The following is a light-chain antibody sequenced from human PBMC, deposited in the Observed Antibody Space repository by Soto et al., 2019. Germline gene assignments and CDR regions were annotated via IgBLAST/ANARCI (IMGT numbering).Light chain of an antibody. CDR3: HQYKTYSRT. Sequence: DIQMTQSPSTLSASVGDRVTITCRASQSISSWLAWYQQKPGKAPKLLIYGASSLESGVPSRFSGSGSGTEFTLTISSLQPDDFGTYYCHQYKTYSRTFGQGTKVEIK. CDR2: GAS. V-gene: IGKV1-5*03. J-gene: IGKJ1*01. CDR1: QSISSW.